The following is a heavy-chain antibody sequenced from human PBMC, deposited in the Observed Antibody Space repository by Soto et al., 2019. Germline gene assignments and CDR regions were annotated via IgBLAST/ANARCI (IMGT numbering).Heavy chain of an antibody. CDR1: GGSLKGYG. CDR3: AGSRKVGATFAYYYYYGMDV. CDR2: ISAYNGNT. J-gene: IGHJ6*02. V-gene: IGHV1-18*01. Sequence: ASVKVSCKASGGSLKGYGIGWVRQAPGQGLEWMGWISAYNGNTNYAQKLQGRVTMTADTSTSTAYMELRSLRSDDTAVYYCAGSRKVGATFAYYYYYGMDVWGQGTTVTVSS. D-gene: IGHD1-26*01.